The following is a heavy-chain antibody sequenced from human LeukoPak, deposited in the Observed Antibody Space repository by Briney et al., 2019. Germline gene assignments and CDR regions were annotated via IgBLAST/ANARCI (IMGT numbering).Heavy chain of an antibody. J-gene: IGHJ6*03. Sequence: PSETLSLTCTVSGGSISSYYWSWIRQPPGKGLEWIGYIYYSGSTNYNPSLKSRVTISVDTSKNQFSLKLSSVTAADTAVYYCARTWGKASYYYYMDVWGKGTTVTISS. D-gene: IGHD3-16*01. CDR2: IYYSGST. CDR1: GGSISSYY. CDR3: ARTWGKASYYYYMDV. V-gene: IGHV4-59*01.